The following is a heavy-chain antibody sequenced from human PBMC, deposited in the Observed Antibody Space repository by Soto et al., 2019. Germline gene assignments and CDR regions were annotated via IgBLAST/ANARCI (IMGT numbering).Heavy chain of an antibody. CDR3: ARGARTYYYDSSGYYFDY. CDR1: GGTFSSYA. V-gene: IGHV1-69*06. D-gene: IGHD3-22*01. CDR2: IIPIFGTA. J-gene: IGHJ4*02. Sequence: ASVKVSCKASGGTFSSYAISWVRQAPGQGLEWMGGIIPIFGTANYAQKIQGRVTITADKSTSTAYMELSSLRSEDTAVYYYARGARTYYYDSSGYYFDYRGQGTLVTVSS.